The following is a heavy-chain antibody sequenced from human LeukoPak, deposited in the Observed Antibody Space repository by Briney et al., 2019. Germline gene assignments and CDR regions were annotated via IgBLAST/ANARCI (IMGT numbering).Heavy chain of an antibody. CDR1: GDSINNYY. V-gene: IGHV4-59*01. Sequence: SQTLSLTCTVPGDSINNYYWSWIRQPPGKGLEWIGYISYSGNTAYNPSLKSRVTISVDTSKNHFSLKLSSVTAADTAVYYCARDVGMVREATQFDYWGQGTLVTVSS. J-gene: IGHJ4*02. D-gene: IGHD3-10*01. CDR3: ARDVGMVREATQFDY. CDR2: ISYSGNT.